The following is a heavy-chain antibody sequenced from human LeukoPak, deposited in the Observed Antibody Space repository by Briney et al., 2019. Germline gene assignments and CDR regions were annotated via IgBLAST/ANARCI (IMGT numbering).Heavy chain of an antibody. CDR3: VRGAGSSGWSIGDPSLYGMDV. J-gene: IGHJ6*02. D-gene: IGHD6-19*01. Sequence: SETLSLTCTVSGGSIRSYYWSWIRQPPGKGLEWIGYIYHSGSTNYNPSLKSRVTISVDTSQNQFSLRLTSVTAADTAVYYCVRGAGSSGWSIGDPSLYGMDVWGQGTTVTVSS. CDR2: IYHSGST. CDR1: GGSIRSYY. V-gene: IGHV4-59*01.